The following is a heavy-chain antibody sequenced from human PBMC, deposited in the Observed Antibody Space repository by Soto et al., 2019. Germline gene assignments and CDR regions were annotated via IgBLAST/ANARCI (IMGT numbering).Heavy chain of an antibody. CDR2: IIPIFGTA. D-gene: IGHD3-10*01. Sequence: GASVKVSCKASGGTFSSYAISWVRQAPGQGLEWMGGIIPIFGTANYAQKFQGRVTITADESTSTAYMELRSLRSDDTAVYYCARDWGGSGSYFNYYYHGMDVWGQGTTVTVSS. V-gene: IGHV1-69*13. CDR1: GGTFSSYA. J-gene: IGHJ6*02. CDR3: ARDWGGSGSYFNYYYHGMDV.